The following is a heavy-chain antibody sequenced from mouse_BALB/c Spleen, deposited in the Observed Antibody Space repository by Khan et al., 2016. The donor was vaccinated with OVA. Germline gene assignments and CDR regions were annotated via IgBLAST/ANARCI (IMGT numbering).Heavy chain of an antibody. J-gene: IGHJ3*01. D-gene: IGHD2-4*01. Sequence: QVQLKQSGAELVKPGASVKLSCKASGYTFTGYDINWVRQRPEQGLEWIGRIFPGDGTTKYNEEFKGKATLTTDKSSSTAYMQLSRLTSKDSAVCFWARGSTMMSWFACWGQGTLVTVSA. V-gene: IGHV1S56*01. CDR1: GYTFTGYD. CDR3: ARGSTMMSWFAC. CDR2: IFPGDGTT.